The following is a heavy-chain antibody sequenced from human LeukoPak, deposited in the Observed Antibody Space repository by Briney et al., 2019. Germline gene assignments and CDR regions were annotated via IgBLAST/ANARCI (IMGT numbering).Heavy chain of an antibody. CDR3: ARVVGVPAALRAFDI. J-gene: IGHJ3*02. V-gene: IGHV4-59*08. CDR1: GGSISSYY. Sequence: SSETLSLTCTVSGGSISSYYWSWIRQPPGKGLEWIGYIYYSGSTNYNPSLKSRVTISVDTSKNQFSLKLSSVTAADTAVYYCARVVGVPAALRAFDIWGQGTMVTVSS. D-gene: IGHD2-2*01. CDR2: IYYSGST.